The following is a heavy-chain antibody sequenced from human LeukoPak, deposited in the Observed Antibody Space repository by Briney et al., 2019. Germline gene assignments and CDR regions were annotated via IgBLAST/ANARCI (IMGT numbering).Heavy chain of an antibody. V-gene: IGHV3-30*18. CDR2: ISYDGSNK. CDR3: AKDLPDYDILTGPDY. J-gene: IGHJ4*02. Sequence: PGGSLRLSCAASGFTFSSYGMHWVRQAPGKGLEWVAVISYDGSNKYYADSVKGRFTISRDNSKNTLYLQMNSLRAEDTAVYYCAKDLPDYDILTGPDYWGQGTLVTVSS. CDR1: GFTFSSYG. D-gene: IGHD3-9*01.